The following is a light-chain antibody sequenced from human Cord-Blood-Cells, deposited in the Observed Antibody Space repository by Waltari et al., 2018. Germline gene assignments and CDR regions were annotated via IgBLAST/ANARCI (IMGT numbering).Light chain of an antibody. J-gene: IGKJ2*01. CDR2: AAS. V-gene: IGKV1-39*01. CDR1: QSISSY. Sequence: DIQMTQSPSSLSASVGDRVTITCRASQSISSYLNWYQQKPGKAPKLLIYAASSLQSGVPSRFSGSGSGTDVTLTISSLQPEEFATYYCQQSYSTPYTFGQGTKLEIK. CDR3: QQSYSTPYT.